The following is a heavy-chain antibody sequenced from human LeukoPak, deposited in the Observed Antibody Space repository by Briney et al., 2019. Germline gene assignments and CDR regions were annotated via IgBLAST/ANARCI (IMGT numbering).Heavy chain of an antibody. V-gene: IGHV3-23*01. CDR1: GLIFSTYG. J-gene: IGHJ4*02. Sequence: GGSLRLSCAASGLIFSTYGMSWVRQAPGRGLEWVSDISASGGRAYYADSVKGRFTISRDNSKNTLYLQMNSLRDEDTAIYYRAKYYSDGSGAYVALPDYWGQGTLVTVSS. CDR3: AKYYSDGSGAYVALPDY. D-gene: IGHD3-22*01. CDR2: ISASGGRA.